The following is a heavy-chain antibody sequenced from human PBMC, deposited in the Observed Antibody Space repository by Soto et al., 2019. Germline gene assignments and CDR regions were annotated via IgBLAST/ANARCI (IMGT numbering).Heavy chain of an antibody. J-gene: IGHJ3*02. CDR1: GYTFTGYY. Sequence: GASVKVSCKASGYTFTGYYMHWVRQAPGQGLEWMGWINPNSGGTNYAQKFQGRVTMTRDTSISTAYMELSRLRSDDTAVYYCARDHSKWELMGRDAFDIWGQETMVTVSS. CDR3: ARDHSKWELMGRDAFDI. D-gene: IGHD1-26*01. CDR2: INPNSGGT. V-gene: IGHV1-2*02.